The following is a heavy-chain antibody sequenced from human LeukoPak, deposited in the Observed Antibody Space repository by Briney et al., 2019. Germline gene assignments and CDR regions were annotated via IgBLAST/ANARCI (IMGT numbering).Heavy chain of an antibody. CDR3: ARGRGANCYGGNCFFHYMDV. Sequence: GGSLRLSCAASGFTFSNYFMHWVRQGPGKGLEWVAVISYTGDTKYYADSVKGRFTISRDSSKNTLWLQMNSLRAEDTAVYYCARGRGANCYGGNCFFHYMDVWDKGTTVTASS. CDR1: GFTFSNYF. J-gene: IGHJ6*03. CDR2: ISYTGDTK. V-gene: IGHV3-30*04. D-gene: IGHD2-15*01.